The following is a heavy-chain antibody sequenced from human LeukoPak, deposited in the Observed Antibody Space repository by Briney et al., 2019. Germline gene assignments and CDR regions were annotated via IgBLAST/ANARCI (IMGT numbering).Heavy chain of an antibody. Sequence: GGSLRLSCAASGFSFSTSWMTWVRQTPGKGLELVANINIDGSQRYHADSVEGRFTISRDNVKNTLYLQMNSLRVEDTAVYYCAKGRYESSGFNWAAWGQGTLVTVSS. CDR2: INIDGSQR. D-gene: IGHD3-22*01. J-gene: IGHJ4*02. V-gene: IGHV3-7*03. CDR3: AKGRYESSGFNWAA. CDR1: GFSFSTSW.